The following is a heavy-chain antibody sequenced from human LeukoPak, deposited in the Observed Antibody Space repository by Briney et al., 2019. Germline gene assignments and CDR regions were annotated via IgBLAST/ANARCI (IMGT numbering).Heavy chain of an antibody. CDR1: GFTFSNFW. CDR3: ARDLSNYDILTGYYIFDY. CDR2: VNSDGNST. V-gene: IGHV3-74*01. J-gene: IGHJ4*02. D-gene: IGHD3-9*01. Sequence: GGSLRLSCAASGFTFSNFWMYWVRQAPGKGLVWVSRVNSDGNSTIYADSVKGRFTISRDNAKNTLYLQMNSLRVEDTAVYYCARDLSNYDILTGYYIFDYWGQGTLVTVSS.